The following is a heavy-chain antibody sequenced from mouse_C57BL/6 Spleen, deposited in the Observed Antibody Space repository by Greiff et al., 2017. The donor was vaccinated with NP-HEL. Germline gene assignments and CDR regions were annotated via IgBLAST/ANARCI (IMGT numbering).Heavy chain of an antibody. CDR3: ARRDYGNYFDY. J-gene: IGHJ2*01. Sequence: QVQLKQPGAELVMPGASVKLSCKASGYTFTSYWMHWVKQRPGQGLEWIGEIDPSDSYTNYNQKFKGKSTLTVDKSSSTAYMQLSSLTSEDSAVYYCARRDYGNYFDYWGQGTTLTVSS. CDR2: IDPSDSYT. D-gene: IGHD2-1*01. V-gene: IGHV1-69*01. CDR1: GYTFTSYW.